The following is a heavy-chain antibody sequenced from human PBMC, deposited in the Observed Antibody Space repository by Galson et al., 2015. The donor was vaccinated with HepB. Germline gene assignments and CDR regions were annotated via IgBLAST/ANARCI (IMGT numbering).Heavy chain of an antibody. V-gene: IGHV3-23*01. J-gene: IGHJ5*02. CDR1: GFIFRHHA. CDR2: INGRGSTR. CDR3: VKEGSWFGGDWFDP. Sequence: SLRLSCAGSGFIFRHHAMAWIRQAPGQGLEWVSGINGRGSTRSYSDAVKGRFPISRDNSEDTVFLQMDNLRAEDTAVYYCVKEGSWFGGDWFDPWGQGALVTVS. D-gene: IGHD3-16*01.